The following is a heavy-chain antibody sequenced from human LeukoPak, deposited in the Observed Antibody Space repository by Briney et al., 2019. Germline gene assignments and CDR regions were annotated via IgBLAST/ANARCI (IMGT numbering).Heavy chain of an antibody. CDR2: IYTGGST. CDR3: ARLGYFGSGSYPD. J-gene: IGHJ4*02. Sequence: SETLSLTCTVSGGSISSYYWSWIRQPPGKGLEWIGYIYTGGSTNYNPSLKSRVTISVDTSKNQLSLKLSSVTAADTAVYYCARLGYFGSGSYPDWGQGTLVTVSS. V-gene: IGHV4-4*09. CDR1: GGSISSYY. D-gene: IGHD3-10*01.